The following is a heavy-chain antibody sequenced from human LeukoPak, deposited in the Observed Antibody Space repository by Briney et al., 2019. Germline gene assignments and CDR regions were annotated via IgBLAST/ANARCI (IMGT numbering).Heavy chain of an antibody. CDR1: GFTFTSSA. J-gene: IGHJ4*02. V-gene: IGHV1-58*01. CDR3: AADIDYYDGSGYYKNFDY. D-gene: IGHD3-22*01. Sequence: GASVKVSCKASGFTFTSSAVQWVRQARGQRLEWIGWIVVGSDNTDCAQKFQERVTITRDMSTTTAYMELSSLRSEDTAVYYCAADIDYYDGSGYYKNFDYWGQGTLVTVSS. CDR2: IVVGSDNT.